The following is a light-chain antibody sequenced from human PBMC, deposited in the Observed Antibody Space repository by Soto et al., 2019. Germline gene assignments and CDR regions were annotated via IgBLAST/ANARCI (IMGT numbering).Light chain of an antibody. CDR3: QQYNSYSSWT. CDR2: DAS. CDR1: QSISSW. V-gene: IGKV1-5*01. J-gene: IGKJ1*01. Sequence: FQRAHSTSTLSAPVGDRVIITLPASQSISSWLAWYQQKPGKAPKLLIYDASSLESGVPSRFSGSGSGTEFTLTISSLQPDDFATYYCQQYNSYSSWTFGQGTKVDI.